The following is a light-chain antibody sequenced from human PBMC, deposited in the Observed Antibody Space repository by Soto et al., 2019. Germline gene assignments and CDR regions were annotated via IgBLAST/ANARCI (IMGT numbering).Light chain of an antibody. V-gene: IGLV2-14*01. J-gene: IGLJ2*01. CDR3: SSYTSSSTLV. CDR2: DVS. CDR1: SSDVGGYNY. Sequence: QSALTQPASVSGSPGQSITISCTGTSSDVGGYNYVSWYQRHPGKAPKLMIYDVSNRPSGVSNRFSGSKSGNTASLTISGHQAEDEADYYCSSYTSSSTLVFGGGTKLTVL.